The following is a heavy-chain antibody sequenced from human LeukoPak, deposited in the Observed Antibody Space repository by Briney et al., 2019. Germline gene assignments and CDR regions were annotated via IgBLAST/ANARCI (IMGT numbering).Heavy chain of an antibody. CDR2: IYYSGST. CDR1: GGSISSSSYY. V-gene: IGHV4-39*01. J-gene: IGHJ4*02. Sequence: SETLSLTCTVSGGSISSSSYYWGWIRQPPGKGLEWIGSIYYSGSTYYNPSLKSRVTVSVDTSKNQFSLKLSSVTAADTAVYYCARQVPNYDILTGYYRSGYFDYWGQGTLVTVSS. CDR3: ARQVPNYDILTGYYRSGYFDY. D-gene: IGHD3-9*01.